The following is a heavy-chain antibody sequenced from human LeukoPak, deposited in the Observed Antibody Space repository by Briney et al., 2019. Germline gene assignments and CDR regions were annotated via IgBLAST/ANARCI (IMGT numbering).Heavy chain of an antibody. V-gene: IGHV4-59*01. D-gene: IGHD3-3*01. CDR2: IYYSGST. CDR1: GGSISSYY. J-gene: IGHJ4*02. Sequence: SETLSLTCTVSGGSISSYYLSWIRQPPGKGLEWIGYIYYSGSTNYNPSLKSRVTISVDTSKNQFSLKLSYVTAADTAVYYCARISRVSVFGVVTSTHGYYFDYWGQGTLVTVSS. CDR3: ARISRVSVFGVVTSTHGYYFDY.